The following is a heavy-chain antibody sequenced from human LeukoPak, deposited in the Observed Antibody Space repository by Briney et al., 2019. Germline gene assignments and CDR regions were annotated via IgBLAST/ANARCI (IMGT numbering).Heavy chain of an antibody. V-gene: IGHV5-51*01. CDR2: IYPGDSDT. CDR1: GYSFTSYW. Sequence: GESLKISCKGSGYSFTSYWIGWVRQMPGKGLEWMGIIYPGDSDTRYSPSFQGQVIISADKSISTAYLQWSSLKASDTAMYYCASSTTVNRHYFDFWGQGTPVTFSS. CDR3: ASSTTVNRHYFDF. D-gene: IGHD4-17*01. J-gene: IGHJ4*02.